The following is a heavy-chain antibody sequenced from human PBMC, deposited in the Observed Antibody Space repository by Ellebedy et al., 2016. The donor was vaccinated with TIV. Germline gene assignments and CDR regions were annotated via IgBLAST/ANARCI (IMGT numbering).Heavy chain of an antibody. Sequence: ASVKVSCKASGYTFSSYGISWVRQAPGQGLEWMGWISAYNGDQNYAQKFQGRVTMTTDTFASTAYLELRSLRSDDTAVYYCARGFYEKFDPWGQGTLVTVSS. CDR2: ISAYNGDQ. CDR3: ARGFYEKFDP. J-gene: IGHJ5*02. CDR1: GYTFSSYG. V-gene: IGHV1-18*04. D-gene: IGHD2/OR15-2a*01.